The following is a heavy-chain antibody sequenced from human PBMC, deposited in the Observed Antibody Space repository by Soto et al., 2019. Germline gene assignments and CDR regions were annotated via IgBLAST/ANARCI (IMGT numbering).Heavy chain of an antibody. CDR3: AQDGGEVTPNRIDN. CDR2: ISNTGDKT. CDR1: GFMFSNYV. Sequence: TGGSLRLSCAASGFMFSNYVMTWVRQAPGRGLEWVSAISNTGDKTYYADSVKGRFTISRDNSKNTFYLQMDSLRAEDTAVYYCAQDGGEVTPNRIDNWAQGTLVTVSS. J-gene: IGHJ4*02. D-gene: IGHD2-21*01. V-gene: IGHV3-23*01.